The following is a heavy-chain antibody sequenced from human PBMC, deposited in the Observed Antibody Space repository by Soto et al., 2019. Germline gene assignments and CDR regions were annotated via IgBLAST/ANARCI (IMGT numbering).Heavy chain of an antibody. CDR3: AKCPTVITFGGVIGDAFDI. CDR1: GFTFSSYA. V-gene: IGHV3-23*01. CDR2: ISGSGGST. Sequence: EVQLLESGGGLVQPGGSLRLSCAASGFTFSSYAMSWVRQAPGKGLEWVSAISGSGGSTYYADSVKGRFTISRDNSKNTRYLQMNSLRAEDTAVYYCAKCPTVITFGGVIGDAFDIWGQGTMVTVSS. D-gene: IGHD3-16*02. J-gene: IGHJ3*02.